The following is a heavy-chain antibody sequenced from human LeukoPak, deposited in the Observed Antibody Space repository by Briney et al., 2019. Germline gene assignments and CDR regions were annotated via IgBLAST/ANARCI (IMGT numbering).Heavy chain of an antibody. Sequence: ASVKVSCKASGYTFTSYDINWVRQATGQGLEWMGWMNPNSGNTGYAQKFQGRVTMTRNTSISTAYMELSSLRSEDTAVYYCARGRITMVRGPSGDWFDPWGQGTLVTVSS. CDR3: ARGRITMVRGPSGDWFDP. J-gene: IGHJ5*02. D-gene: IGHD3-10*01. CDR2: MNPNSGNT. CDR1: GYTFTSYD. V-gene: IGHV1-8*01.